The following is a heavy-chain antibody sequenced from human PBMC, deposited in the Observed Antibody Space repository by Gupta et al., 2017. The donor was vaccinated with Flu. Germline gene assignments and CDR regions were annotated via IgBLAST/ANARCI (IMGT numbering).Heavy chain of an antibody. CDR1: GYKLTSYW. Sequence: VQLLQSGAEVKKPGESLTIPCYSSGYKLTSYWIGWVRQMPGKGREWMGIIYPGDSDVRYSPSFEGQVTISVDKSSSTTYLHLSNLQASDTATFYCARFSRGGNYDVWGRGTLVTVSS. CDR2: IYPGDSDV. D-gene: IGHD2-15*01. V-gene: IGHV5-51*01. CDR3: ARFSRGGNYDV. J-gene: IGHJ2*01.